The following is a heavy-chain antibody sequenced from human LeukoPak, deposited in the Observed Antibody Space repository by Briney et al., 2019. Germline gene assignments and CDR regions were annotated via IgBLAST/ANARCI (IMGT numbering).Heavy chain of an antibody. CDR3: ARFTAMDTYFDY. CDR2: IIPIFGTA. CDR1: GGTFSSYA. D-gene: IGHD5-18*01. V-gene: IGHV1-69*13. Sequence: SVKVSCKAPGGTFSSYAISWVRQAPGQGLEWMGGIIPIFGTANYAQKFQGRVTITADESTSTAYMELSSLRSEDTAVYYCARFTAMDTYFDYWGQGTLVTVSS. J-gene: IGHJ4*02.